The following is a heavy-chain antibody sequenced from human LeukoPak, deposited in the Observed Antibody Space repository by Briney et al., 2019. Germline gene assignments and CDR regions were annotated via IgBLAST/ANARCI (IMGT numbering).Heavy chain of an antibody. CDR1: GFTFSGSA. CDR2: IRSKANSYAT. CDR3: TRRALYYYYMDV. Sequence: PGGSLRLSCAASGFTFSGSAMHWVRQASGKGLEWVGRIRSKANSYATAYAASVKGRFTISRDDSKNTAYLQMNSLKTEDTAVYYCTRRALYYYYMDVWGKGTTVTVSS. J-gene: IGHJ6*03. V-gene: IGHV3-73*01.